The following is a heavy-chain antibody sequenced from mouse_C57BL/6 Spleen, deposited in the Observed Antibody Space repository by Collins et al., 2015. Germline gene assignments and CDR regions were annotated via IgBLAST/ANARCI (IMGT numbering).Heavy chain of an antibody. J-gene: IGHJ1*03. V-gene: IGHV1-74*01. CDR2: IHPFDSDT. Sequence: QVQLQQPGAELVKPGASVKVSCKASGYTFTNYWIHWVKQRPGQGLEWIGKIHPFDSDTYYNQEFKGKATLTVDKSSNTASMHLTSLTSEDSAVYYCAASFYGKGYFDVWGTGTTVSVSS. CDR3: AASFYGKGYFDV. D-gene: IGHD2-10*01. CDR1: GYTFTNYW.